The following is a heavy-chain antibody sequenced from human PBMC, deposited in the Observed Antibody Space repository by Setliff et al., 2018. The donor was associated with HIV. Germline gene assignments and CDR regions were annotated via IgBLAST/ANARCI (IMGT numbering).Heavy chain of an antibody. CDR1: GGSISSGSHY. V-gene: IGHV4-61*09. Sequence: SETLSLTCAVSGGSISSGSHYWSWIRQPAGKGLEWIGQIYASGNTNYNPSLKSRVTMSVDTSKNQLSLELTSVTAADTAVYYCARHGAFYYYYYMDVWAKGPRSPSP. CDR2: IYASGNT. J-gene: IGHJ6*03. CDR3: ARHGAFYYYYYMDV.